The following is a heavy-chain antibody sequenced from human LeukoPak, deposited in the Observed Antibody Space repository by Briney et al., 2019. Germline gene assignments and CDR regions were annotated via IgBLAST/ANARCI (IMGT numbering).Heavy chain of an antibody. CDR3: ARGGYSYGADLDY. D-gene: IGHD5-18*01. CDR1: GFTFSSYW. J-gene: IGHJ4*02. Sequence: GGSLRLSCAASGFTFSSYWMSWVRQAPGKGLEWVANIKQDGSEKYYVDSVKGRFTISRDNAKNSLYLQMNSLRAEDTAAYYCARGGYSYGADLDYWGQGTLVTVSS. V-gene: IGHV3-7*01. CDR2: IKQDGSEK.